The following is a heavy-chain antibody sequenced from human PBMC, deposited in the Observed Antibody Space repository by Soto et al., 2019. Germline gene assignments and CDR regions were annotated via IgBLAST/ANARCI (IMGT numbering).Heavy chain of an antibody. CDR1: GYTFTSYD. J-gene: IGHJ5*02. CDR3: ARTSSGTRGGFDP. V-gene: IGHV1-8*01. Sequence: ASVKVSCKASGYTFTSYDINWVRQATGQGLEWMGWINPNNGNTGYAQKFQGRVTMTRSTSISTAYMELSSLRSDDTAVYFCARTSSGTRGGFDPWGQGTLVTVPS. CDR2: INPNNGNT. D-gene: IGHD1-1*01.